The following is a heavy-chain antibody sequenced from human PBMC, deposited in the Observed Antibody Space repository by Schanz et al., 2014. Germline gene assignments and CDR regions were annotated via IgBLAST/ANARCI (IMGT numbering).Heavy chain of an antibody. Sequence: QIQLVQSGPEVKKPGATVKVSCKASGYIFINSGISWVRQAPGQGLEWMGWISVYNHSKEYDQKFQGRVTMTTDTSASTAYVALTHLRSDDTAVYYCARARRFFDRADLCYFDSWGQGTLVTVSS. CDR3: ARARRFFDRADLCYFDS. D-gene: IGHD3-3*01. CDR1: GYIFINSG. V-gene: IGHV1-18*01. CDR2: ISVYNHSK. J-gene: IGHJ4*02.